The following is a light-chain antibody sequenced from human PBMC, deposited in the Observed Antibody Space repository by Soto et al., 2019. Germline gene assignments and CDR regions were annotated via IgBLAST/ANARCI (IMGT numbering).Light chain of an antibody. J-gene: IGLJ3*02. V-gene: IGLV2-23*02. CDR3: CSYAGDSTMV. CDR1: SSDVGGSNL. Sequence: QSVLTQPASVSGSPGQSITISCTGTSSDVGGSNLVSWYQQHPGKVPKLIIYEVTKRPSGISNRLSGSKSGNTASLTISGLQAEDEADYYCCSYAGDSTMVFGGGTKVTVL. CDR2: EVT.